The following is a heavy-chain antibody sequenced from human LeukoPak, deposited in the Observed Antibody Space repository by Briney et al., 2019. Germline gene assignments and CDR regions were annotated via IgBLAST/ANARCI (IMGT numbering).Heavy chain of an antibody. J-gene: IGHJ4*02. CDR1: GFTFSSYA. CDR3: ARDADSRIVGGTLDY. V-gene: IGHV3-23*01. Sequence: GGSLRLSCAASGFTFSSYAMSWVCQAPGKGLEWVSGISGSGGSTYYADSVKGRFTISRDNSKNTLYLQTNSLRDEDTAVYYCARDADSRIVGGTLDYWGQGTLVTVSS. CDR2: ISGSGGST. D-gene: IGHD1-26*01.